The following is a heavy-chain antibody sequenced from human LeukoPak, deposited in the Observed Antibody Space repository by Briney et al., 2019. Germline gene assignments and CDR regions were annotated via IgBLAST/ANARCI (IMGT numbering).Heavy chain of an antibody. D-gene: IGHD6-19*01. CDR2: ISYDGSNK. CDR1: GFTFSSYG. CDR3: AKVGLGYYFDY. Sequence: GGSLRLSCAASGFTFSSYGMHWVRQAPGKGLEWVAVISYDGSNKYYADSVKGRLTISRDNSKNTLYLQMNSLRAEDTAVYYCAKVGLGYYFDYWGQGTLVTVSS. J-gene: IGHJ4*02. V-gene: IGHV3-30*18.